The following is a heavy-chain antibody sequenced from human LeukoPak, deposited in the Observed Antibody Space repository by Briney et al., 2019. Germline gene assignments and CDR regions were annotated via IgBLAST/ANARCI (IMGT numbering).Heavy chain of an antibody. CDR1: GYTFTNYA. CDR3: ARDRSSNWHSPFDY. D-gene: IGHD6-13*01. CDR2: INTNTGNP. J-gene: IGHJ4*02. Sequence: GASVKVSCKASGYTFTNYAMNWVRQAPGQWLEWMGWINTNTGNPAYAQGFTGRFVFSLVTSVSTAYLQISSLKAEDTAVYYCARDRSSNWHSPFDYWGQGTLVTVSS. V-gene: IGHV7-4-1*02.